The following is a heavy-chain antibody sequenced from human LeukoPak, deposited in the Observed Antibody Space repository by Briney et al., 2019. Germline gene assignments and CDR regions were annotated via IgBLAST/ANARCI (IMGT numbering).Heavy chain of an antibody. J-gene: IGHJ3*02. CDR2: MYYGGST. CDR3: ARGYITMTPYSFDI. Sequence: SETLSLTCTISGGSLNNYFWTWIRQPPGRGLEWIGYMYYGGSTNYNPSLKSRVTTSVDPSNNQFSLKLSSVTAADTAVYYCARGYITMTPYSFDIWGQGTTVTVSS. V-gene: IGHV4-59*01. CDR1: GGSLNNYF. D-gene: IGHD3-22*01.